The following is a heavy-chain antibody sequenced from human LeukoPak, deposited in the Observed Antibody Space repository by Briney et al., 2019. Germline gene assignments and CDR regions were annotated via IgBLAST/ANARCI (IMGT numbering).Heavy chain of an antibody. CDR1: GGSISSYY. D-gene: IGHD2/OR15-2a*01. V-gene: IGHV4-59*08. CDR3: ARRSSGVTWDY. J-gene: IGHJ4*02. Sequence: PSETLSLTCTVSGGSISSYYWSWIRQPPGKGLEWIGYIYYSGSTNYNPSLKSRVTISVDTSRNQFSLKLSSVTAADTAVYYCARRSSGVTWDYWGQGTLVTVSS. CDR2: IYYSGST.